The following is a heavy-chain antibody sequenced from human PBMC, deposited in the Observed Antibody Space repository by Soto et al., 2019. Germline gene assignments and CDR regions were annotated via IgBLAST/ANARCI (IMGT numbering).Heavy chain of an antibody. CDR2: INHSGST. CDR3: ARDLWGYCGTDCYPLDV. V-gene: IGHV4-34*01. Sequence: SETLSLTCAVYGGSFSDYYWSWIRQPPGKGLEWIGEINHSGSTNYNPSLKSRLTISVDTSKNQFSLKVTSVTAADTAVYYCARDLWGYCGTDCYPLDVWGQGTTVTVSS. D-gene: IGHD2-21*02. J-gene: IGHJ6*02. CDR1: GGSFSDYY.